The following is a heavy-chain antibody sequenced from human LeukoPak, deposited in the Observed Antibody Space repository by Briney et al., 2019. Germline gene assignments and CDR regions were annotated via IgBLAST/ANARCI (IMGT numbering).Heavy chain of an antibody. V-gene: IGHV3-7*03. J-gene: IGHJ6*02. Sequence: GGSLRLSCAASGFTFSSYWMNWARQAPGKGLEWVASINHNGNVNYYVDSVKGRFTISRDNAKNPLYLQMSNLRAEDTAVYFCARGGGLDVWGQGATVTVSS. CDR2: INHNGNVN. CDR3: ARGGGLDV. CDR1: GFTFSSYW. D-gene: IGHD3-16*01.